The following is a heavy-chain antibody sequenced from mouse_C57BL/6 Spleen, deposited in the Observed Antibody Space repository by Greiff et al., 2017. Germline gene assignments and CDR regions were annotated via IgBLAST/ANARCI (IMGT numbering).Heavy chain of an antibody. CDR2: IDPETGGT. D-gene: IGHD1-1*01. Sequence: QVQLKESGAELVRPGASVTLSCKASGYTFTDYEMHWVKQTPVHGLEWIGAIDPETGGTAYNQKFKGKAILTADKSSSTAYMELRSLTSEDSAVYYCTRRDYGSSPPIAMDYWGQGTSVTVSS. CDR1: GYTFTDYE. V-gene: IGHV1-15*01. CDR3: TRRDYGSSPPIAMDY. J-gene: IGHJ4*01.